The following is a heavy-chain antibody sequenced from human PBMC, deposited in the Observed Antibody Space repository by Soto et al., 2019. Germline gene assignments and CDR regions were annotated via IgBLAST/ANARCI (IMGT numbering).Heavy chain of an antibody. CDR2: INHSGRV. CDR3: STRAYDTNGYYRFDP. V-gene: IGHV4-34*01. Sequence: QVQLQQWGAGLLKPSETLSLTCAVYGGSFSGHSWTWIRQSPGKGLEWIGDINHSGRVHYSPSLKSRVTISLDTSKNQFSLTLSAVTAADTAMYYCSTRAYDTNGYYRFDPWGQGTLVTVSS. CDR1: GGSFSGHS. D-gene: IGHD3-22*01. J-gene: IGHJ5*01.